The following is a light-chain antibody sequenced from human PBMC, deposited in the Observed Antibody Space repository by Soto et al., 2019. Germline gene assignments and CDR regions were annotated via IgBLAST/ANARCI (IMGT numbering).Light chain of an antibody. J-gene: IGKJ4*01. CDR3: QQYAMSPQT. Sequence: EIVLTQSPGTLSLSPGERVTLSCRASQMVPASYLAWYQQKPGQAPRLLIYGATNRATGIPDRFSGRGTGTDFTLTISRLDAEYFAVYYCQQYAMSPQTFGGGAKVEI. CDR2: GAT. V-gene: IGKV3-20*01. CDR1: QMVPASY.